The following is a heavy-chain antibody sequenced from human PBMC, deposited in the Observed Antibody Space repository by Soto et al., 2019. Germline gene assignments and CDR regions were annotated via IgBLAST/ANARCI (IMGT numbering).Heavy chain of an antibody. J-gene: IGHJ4*02. V-gene: IGHV1-18*04. CDR1: GYTFRSYG. CDR3: ARDVGPGSTDY. CDR2: ISAYNGDT. Sequence: ASVKVSCKASGYTFRSYGISWVRQAPGQGLEWVGWISAYNGDTHYAPKFQDRITLTTETSTDTAYMELRSLRLDDTAVYYCARDVGPGSTDYWGQGTLVTVSS.